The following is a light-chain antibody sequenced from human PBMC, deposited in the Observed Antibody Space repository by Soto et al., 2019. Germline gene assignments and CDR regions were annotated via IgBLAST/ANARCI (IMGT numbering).Light chain of an antibody. V-gene: IGLV2-23*01. CDR3: CSYAVGGIVL. CDR2: EGI. J-gene: IGLJ2*01. CDR1: INDIGTSSF. Sequence: QSALTQPASVSGSPGQSITISCIGTINDIGTSSFVSWYQQRPGTAPKLIIYEGIQRPSGISSRFSGSRSGNTASLTISGLQAEDEADYHCCSYAVGGIVLFGGGTKLTVL.